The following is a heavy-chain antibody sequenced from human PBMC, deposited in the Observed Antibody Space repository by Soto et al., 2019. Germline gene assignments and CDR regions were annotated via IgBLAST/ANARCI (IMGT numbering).Heavy chain of an antibody. CDR1: GGTFSSYA. D-gene: IGHD6-6*01. V-gene: IGHV1-69*06. Sequence: QVQLVQSGAEVKKPGSSVKVSCKASGGTFSSYAISWVRQAPGQGLEWMGGIIPIFGTANYAQKFQGRVTITADKSTSTAYMELSSLRSEDTAVYYCARGCAARPGYYYYYGMDVWGQGTTVTVSS. CDR2: IIPIFGTA. J-gene: IGHJ6*02. CDR3: ARGCAARPGYYYYYGMDV.